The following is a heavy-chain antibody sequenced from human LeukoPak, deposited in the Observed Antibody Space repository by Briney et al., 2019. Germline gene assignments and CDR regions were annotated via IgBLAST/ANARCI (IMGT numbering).Heavy chain of an antibody. CDR2: IKQDGSEE. CDR1: GFTFSSYW. D-gene: IGHD6-6*01. CDR3: ASSIAARPTYYYMDV. V-gene: IGHV3-7*01. J-gene: IGHJ6*03. Sequence: GGSLRLSCAASGFTFSSYWMSWVRQAPGKGLEWVANIKQDGSEEYYVDSVKGRFTISRDNAKNSLYLQMNSLRAEDAAVYYCASSIAARPTYYYMDVWGKGTTVTVSS.